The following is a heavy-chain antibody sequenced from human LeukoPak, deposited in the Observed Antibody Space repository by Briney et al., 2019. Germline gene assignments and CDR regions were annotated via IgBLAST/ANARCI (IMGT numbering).Heavy chain of an antibody. CDR3: ASKRDYGDHFDY. J-gene: IGHJ4*02. D-gene: IGHD4-17*01. CDR2: IKQDGSEK. Sequence: GGSLRLSCAASGFTFSSHWMSWVRQAPGKGLEWVANIKQDGSEKYYVDSVKGRFTISRDNAKNSLYLQMNSLRAEDTAVYYCASKRDYGDHFDYWGQGTLVTVSS. CDR1: GFTFSSHW. V-gene: IGHV3-7*01.